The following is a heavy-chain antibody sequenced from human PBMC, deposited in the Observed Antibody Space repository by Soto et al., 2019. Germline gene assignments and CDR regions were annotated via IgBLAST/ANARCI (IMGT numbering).Heavy chain of an antibody. Sequence: QVRLQESGPKLVKPSETLSLTCTVSGGSISSYYWSWIRQPPGKGLEWIAHIYYRGSTSYNSSLRSRVTIPVDRSKSQLSLKLSSVPAADTAVDYCARVRDCXGGXXYSWWFAPWGQGTLVTVSS. CDR3: ARVRDCXGGXXYSWWFAP. J-gene: IGHJ5*02. V-gene: IGHV4-59*01. CDR2: IYYRGST. CDR1: GGSISSYY. D-gene: IGHD2-15*01.